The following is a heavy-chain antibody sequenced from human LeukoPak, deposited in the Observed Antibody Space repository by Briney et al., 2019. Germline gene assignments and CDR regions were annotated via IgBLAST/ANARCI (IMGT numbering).Heavy chain of an antibody. V-gene: IGHV3-64*01. CDR3: ARVGFSGYDS. D-gene: IGHD5-12*01. Sequence: GGSLRLSCATSGFVFSNYAMNWVRQAPGKGLEYVSAITGDGSTPYYANSVKGRFTISRDNSRNTLYLQMGSLRSEDMAVNYCARVGFSGYDSWGQGTLVTVSS. J-gene: IGHJ5*02. CDR2: ITGDGSTP. CDR1: GFVFSNYA.